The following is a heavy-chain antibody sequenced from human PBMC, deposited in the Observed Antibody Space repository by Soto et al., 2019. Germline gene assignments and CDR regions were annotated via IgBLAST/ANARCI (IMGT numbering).Heavy chain of an antibody. CDR2: ISAYNGNT. CDR3: ARALYIVVVPADSDFGY. CDR1: GYTFTSYG. J-gene: IGHJ4*02. V-gene: IGHV1-18*01. D-gene: IGHD2-2*01. Sequence: ASVKVSCKASGYTFTSYGISWVGQAPGQGREWMGWISAYNGNTNYAQKLQGRVTMTTDTSTSTAYMEMRSLRSDDTAVYYCARALYIVVVPADSDFGYWGQGTPVTVSS.